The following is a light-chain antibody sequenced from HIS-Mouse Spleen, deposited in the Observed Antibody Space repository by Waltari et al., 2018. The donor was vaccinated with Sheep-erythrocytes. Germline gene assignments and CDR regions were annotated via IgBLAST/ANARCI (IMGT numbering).Light chain of an antibody. V-gene: IGLV3-1*01. CDR3: QAWDSSTAV. CDR1: KLGDKY. Sequence: SYELTQSPSVSVSPGQTASITCSGDKLGDKYACWYQQKPGQSPVLVIYQESKRPPGIPERFSGSNSGNTATLTICGTQAMDEADYYCQAWDSSTAVFGGGTKLTVL. CDR2: QES. J-gene: IGLJ2*01.